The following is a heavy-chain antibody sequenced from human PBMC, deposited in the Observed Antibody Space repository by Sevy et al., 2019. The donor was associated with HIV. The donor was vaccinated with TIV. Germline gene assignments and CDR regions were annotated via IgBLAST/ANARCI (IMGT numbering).Heavy chain of an antibody. J-gene: IGHJ6*02. V-gene: IGHV4-59*01. Sequence: SETLSLTCTVSGGSISSFYWSWIRQPPGKGLEWIGYKYYSGSTNYKPSLESRVSISVDTSKNQFSLNLSSVTAADTAVYYCARAGGAKDYGMDVWGQGTTVTVSS. CDR1: GGSISSFY. CDR2: KYYSGST. D-gene: IGHD3-10*01. CDR3: ARAGGAKDYGMDV.